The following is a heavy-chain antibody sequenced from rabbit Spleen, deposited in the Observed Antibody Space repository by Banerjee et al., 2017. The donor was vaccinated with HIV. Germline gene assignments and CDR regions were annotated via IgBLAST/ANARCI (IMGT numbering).Heavy chain of an antibody. D-gene: IGHD1-1*01. CDR2: INVYTGKP. Sequence: QEQLVESGGGLVKPEGSLTLTCKASGFDFSNGVVMCWVRQAPGKGLQWIACINVYTGKPVYATWAKGRFTISRASSTTVTLQMTSLTAADTATYFCARDLTSVVGWNFNLWGPGTRVTVS. CDR3: ARDLTSVVGWNFNL. J-gene: IGHJ4*01. CDR1: GFDFSNGVV. V-gene: IGHV1S45*01.